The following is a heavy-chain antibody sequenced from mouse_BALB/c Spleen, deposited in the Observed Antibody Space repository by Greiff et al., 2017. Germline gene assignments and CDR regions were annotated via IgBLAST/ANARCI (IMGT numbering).Heavy chain of an antibody. V-gene: IGHV5-17*02. J-gene: IGHJ2*01. CDR3: ARSFGYYFDY. CDR2: ISSGSSTI. CDR1: GFTFSSFG. Sequence: DVKLVESGGGLVQPGGSRKLSCAASGFTFSSFGMHWVRQAPEKGLEWVAYISSGSSTIYYADTVKGRFTISRDNPKNTLFLQMTSLRSEDTAMYYCARSFGYYFDYWGQGTTLTVSS.